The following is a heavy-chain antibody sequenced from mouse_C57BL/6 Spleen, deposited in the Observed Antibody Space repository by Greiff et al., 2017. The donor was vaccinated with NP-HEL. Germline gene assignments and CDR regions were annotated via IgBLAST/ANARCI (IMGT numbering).Heavy chain of an antibody. J-gene: IGHJ1*03. CDR2: IDPETGGT. Sequence: VQLQQSGAELVRPGASVTLSCKASGYTFTDYEMHWVKQTPVHGLEWIGAIDPETGGTAYNQKFKGKAILTADKSSSTAYMELRSLTSEDSAVYYCTRGGANWDWYFDAWGTGTTVTVSS. V-gene: IGHV1-15*01. CDR1: GYTFTDYE. CDR3: TRGGANWDWYFDA. D-gene: IGHD4-1*01.